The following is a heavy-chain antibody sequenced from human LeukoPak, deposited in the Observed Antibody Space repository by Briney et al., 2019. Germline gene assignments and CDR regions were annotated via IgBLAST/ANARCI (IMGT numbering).Heavy chain of an antibody. CDR1: GCTLTELS. CDR2: FDPEDGET. V-gene: IGHV1-24*01. CDR3: ATDADSSSWYGYYGMDV. J-gene: IGHJ6*02. D-gene: IGHD6-13*01. Sequence: ASVKVSCKVSGCTLTELSMHWVRQAPGKGLEWMGGFDPEDGETIYAQKFQGRVTMTEDTSTDTAYMELSSLRSEDTAVYYCATDADSSSWYGYYGMDVWGQGTTVTVSS.